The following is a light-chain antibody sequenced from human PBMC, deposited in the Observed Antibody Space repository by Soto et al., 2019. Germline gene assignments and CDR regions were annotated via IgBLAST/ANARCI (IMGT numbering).Light chain of an antibody. CDR3: QQSYITRT. CDR2: AAS. Sequence: DIQMTQSPSSLSASVGDRVTITCRASQSISSYLNWYQQKPGKAPKLLIYAASSLQSGVPSRFSGSGSGTDITLTISSLQPEDFATYYCQQSYITRTFGQGTKVEIK. V-gene: IGKV1-39*01. J-gene: IGKJ1*01. CDR1: QSISSY.